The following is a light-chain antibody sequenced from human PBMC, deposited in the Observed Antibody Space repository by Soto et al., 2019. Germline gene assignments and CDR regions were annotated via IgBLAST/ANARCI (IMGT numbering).Light chain of an antibody. V-gene: IGKV3-11*01. CDR2: DAS. J-gene: IGKJ1*01. CDR1: QSVSSY. Sequence: EIVLTQSPATLSLSPGEIATLSFSASQSVSSYLAWYQQKPGQAPRLLIYDASNRATGIPARFSGSGSGTDFTLTISRLEPEDFAVYYCGQFVSAPPRTFGQGTKVDIK. CDR3: GQFVSAPPRT.